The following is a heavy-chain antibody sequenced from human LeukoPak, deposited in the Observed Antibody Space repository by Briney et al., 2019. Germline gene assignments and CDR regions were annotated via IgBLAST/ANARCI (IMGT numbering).Heavy chain of an antibody. CDR2: IWYDGSNK. CDR3: ARDLDTAMVFDY. D-gene: IGHD5-18*01. V-gene: IGHV3-33*01. Sequence: SLRLSCAASGFTFSSYGMHWVRQAPGKGLEGVAVIWYDGSNKYYADSVKGRFTISRDNTKNTLYLQMNSLRAEDTAVYYCARDLDTAMVFDYWGQGTLVTVSS. J-gene: IGHJ4*02. CDR1: GFTFSSYG.